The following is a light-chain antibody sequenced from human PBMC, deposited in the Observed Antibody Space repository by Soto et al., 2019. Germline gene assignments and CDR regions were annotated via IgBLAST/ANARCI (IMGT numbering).Light chain of an antibody. Sequence: QPVLNQPRSVSGAPGQAVTISCTGNSSDVGGYNYVSWYQQHPGKAPKLMIFDVSERPSGVPDRFSGSKSGNTASLIISGLQAEDEADYYCCSYAGNFIFVFGTGTKVTVL. V-gene: IGLV2-11*01. J-gene: IGLJ1*01. CDR3: CSYAGNFIFV. CDR1: SSDVGGYNY. CDR2: DVS.